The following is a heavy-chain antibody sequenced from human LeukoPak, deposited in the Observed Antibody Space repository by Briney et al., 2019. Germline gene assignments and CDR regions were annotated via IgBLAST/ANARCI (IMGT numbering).Heavy chain of an antibody. Sequence: MTSETLSLTCTVSGGSISSYYWSWIRQPPGKGLEWIGYIYYSGSTNYNPSLKSRVTISVDTSKNQFSLKLSSVTAADTAVHYCARHYYGSGSYKEGWGQGTLVTVSS. J-gene: IGHJ4*02. CDR1: GGSISSYY. CDR3: ARHYYGSGSYKEG. V-gene: IGHV4-59*08. CDR2: IYYSGST. D-gene: IGHD3-10*01.